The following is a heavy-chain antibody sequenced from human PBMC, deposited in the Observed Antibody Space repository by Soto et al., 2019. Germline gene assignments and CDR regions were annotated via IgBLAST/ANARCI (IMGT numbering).Heavy chain of an antibody. CDR1: GFTFSSYA. Sequence: QVQLVESGGGVVQPGRSLRLSCAASGFTFSSYAMHWVRQAPGKGLEWVAVISYDGSNKYYAASVKGRFTISRDNSKNTLYLQMNSLRAEDTAVYYCARTWGVRGVDCDYWGQGTLVTFSS. J-gene: IGHJ4*02. D-gene: IGHD3-10*01. V-gene: IGHV3-30-3*01. CDR3: ARTWGVRGVDCDY. CDR2: ISYDGSNK.